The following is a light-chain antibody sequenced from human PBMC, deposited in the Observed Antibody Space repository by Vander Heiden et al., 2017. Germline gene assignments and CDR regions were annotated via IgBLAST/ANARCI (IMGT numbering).Light chain of an antibody. J-gene: IGLJ2*01. V-gene: IGLV3-21*02. CDR1: NIGSKS. Sequence: SSGLTQPPSAAVAPGPPARITCGGNNIGSKSVHWYQQTPGQAPVLVVYDDSGRPSGIPERFSGSNSGTTATLTTSRVEAGEEADYYWQVWDSSSDHLVFGGGTKLTVL. CDR2: DDS. CDR3: QVWDSSSDHLV.